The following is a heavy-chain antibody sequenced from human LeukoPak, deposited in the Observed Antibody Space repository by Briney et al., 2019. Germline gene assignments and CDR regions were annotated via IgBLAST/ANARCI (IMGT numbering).Heavy chain of an antibody. Sequence: PGRSLRLSCAASGFTFNKFWMTSVRQAPGKGLEWVANINDDGKEKYYVDYVKGRFTISRDSAKRSLYLQMNSLGAEDTAVYYCARARSDYGEAAYWGQGTLVTVPS. V-gene: IGHV3-7*01. D-gene: IGHD4-17*01. CDR3: ARARSDYGEAAY. CDR2: INDDGKEK. CDR1: GFTFNKFW. J-gene: IGHJ4*02.